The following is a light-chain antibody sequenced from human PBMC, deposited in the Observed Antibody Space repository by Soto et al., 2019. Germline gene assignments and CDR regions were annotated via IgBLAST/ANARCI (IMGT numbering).Light chain of an antibody. CDR3: SSYAGSNWWV. Sequence: QRVLTSPPSATGSPGQSVPIFRTKASSDVGGYNYVSWYQQHPGKAPKLMIYEVRKRPSGVPDRFSGSKSGNTASLTVSGLQAEDEADYYCSSYAGSNWWVFGTGTKVTVL. CDR2: EVR. J-gene: IGLJ1*01. CDR1: SSDVGGYNY. V-gene: IGLV2-8*01.